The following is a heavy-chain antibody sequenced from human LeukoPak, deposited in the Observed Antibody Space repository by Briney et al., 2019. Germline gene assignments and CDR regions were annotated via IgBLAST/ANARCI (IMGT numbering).Heavy chain of an antibody. V-gene: IGHV3-30*03. CDR2: ISYDGSNK. D-gene: IGHD1-26*01. CDR1: GFTFSSYG. Sequence: GGSLRLSCAASGFTFSSYGMHWVRQAPGKGLEWVAVISYDGSNKYYADSVKGRFTISRDNSKNTLYLQMNSLRAEDTAVYYCAGDWEYWGQGTLVTVSS. J-gene: IGHJ4*02. CDR3: AGDWEY.